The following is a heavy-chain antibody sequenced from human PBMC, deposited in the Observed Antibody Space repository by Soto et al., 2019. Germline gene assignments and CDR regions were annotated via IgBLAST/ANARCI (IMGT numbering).Heavy chain of an antibody. J-gene: IGHJ5*02. CDR3: ARHHGPTTSEDWFDP. CDR1: GYPFFTYD. V-gene: IGHV1-18*01. D-gene: IGHD5-12*01. CDR2: ISTYSGDT. Sequence: QGHLVQSGVEVKTPGASVKVSCQASGYPFFTYDISWVRQAPGQGLEWMGWISTYSGDTKYAQKFQGRVTMTTDTSTTTAYLDLRSLSSDAAAVYYCARHHGPTTSEDWFDPWGQGTLVTVSS.